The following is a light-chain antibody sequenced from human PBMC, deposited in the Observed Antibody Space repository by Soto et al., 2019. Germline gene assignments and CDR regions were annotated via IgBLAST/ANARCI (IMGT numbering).Light chain of an antibody. CDR2: AAS. CDR3: QKYNSAPYT. Sequence: DIQMTQSPSSLSASVGDRVTITCRASQGISNYLAWYQQKPGKVPKLLIYAASSLQSEVPSRFSGSESGTAFTLTISSLQPDDVATYYCQKYNSAPYTFGHGNKREIK. CDR1: QGISNY. J-gene: IGKJ2*01. V-gene: IGKV1-27*01.